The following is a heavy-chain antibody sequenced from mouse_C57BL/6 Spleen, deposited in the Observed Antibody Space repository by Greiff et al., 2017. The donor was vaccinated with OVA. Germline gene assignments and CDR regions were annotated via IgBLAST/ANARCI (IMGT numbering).Heavy chain of an antibody. V-gene: IGHV2-2*01. CDR3: ARAGGSKYYYAMDY. CDR2: IWSGGST. J-gene: IGHJ4*01. CDR1: GFSFTSYG. Sequence: QVQLQQSGPGLVQPSQRLSITCTVSGFSFTSYGVHWVRQSPGKGLEWLGVIWSGGSTDSNAAFISRLSISKGNYKSQVFFKMNMLQADDTAINYCARAGGSKYYYAMDYWGQGTSVTVSS. D-gene: IGHD1-1*01.